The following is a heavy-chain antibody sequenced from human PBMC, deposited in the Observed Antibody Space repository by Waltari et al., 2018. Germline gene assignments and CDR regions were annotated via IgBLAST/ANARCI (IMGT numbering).Heavy chain of an antibody. CDR1: GFPLRNGV. D-gene: IGHD3-16*01. Sequence: EVQLVESGGGLVQPGGSLRLSCAGSGFPLRNGVMWWVRQAPGKGCEWDSTISGSGNTYYADSVKGLFTIARDTSKNTLYLQMDSLRAEDTAVFYCARGTGYYFDYWGQGALVTVSS. CDR3: ARGTGYYFDY. V-gene: IGHV3-23*04. J-gene: IGHJ4*02. CDR2: ISGSGNT.